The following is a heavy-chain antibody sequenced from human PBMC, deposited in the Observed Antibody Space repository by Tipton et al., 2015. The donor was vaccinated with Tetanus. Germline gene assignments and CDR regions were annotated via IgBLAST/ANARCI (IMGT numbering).Heavy chain of an antibody. CDR3: ARGQDTIFGVVIVYYYYGMDV. J-gene: IGHJ6*02. D-gene: IGHD3-3*01. Sequence: TLSLTCAVYGGSFSGYYWSWIRQPPGKGLEWIGEINHSGSTNYNPSLKSRVTISVDTSKNQFSLKLSSVTAADTAVYYCARGQDTIFGVVIVYYYYGMDVWGQGTTVTVSS. CDR2: INHSGST. V-gene: IGHV4-34*01. CDR1: GGSFSGYY.